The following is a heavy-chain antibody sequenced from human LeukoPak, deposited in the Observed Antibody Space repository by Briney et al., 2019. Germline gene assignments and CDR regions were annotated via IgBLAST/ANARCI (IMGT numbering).Heavy chain of an antibody. CDR2: IYHSGST. D-gene: IGHD6-13*01. J-gene: IGHJ4*02. CDR3: ARGSIAAAGTAFDY. CDR1: GGSIGSSNW. V-gene: IGHV4-4*02. Sequence: SGTLSLTCAVSGGSIGSSNWWSWVRQPPGKGLEWIGEIYHSGSTNYNPSLKSRVTISVDKSKNQFSLKLSSVTAADTAVYYCARGSIAAAGTAFDYWGQGTLVTVSS.